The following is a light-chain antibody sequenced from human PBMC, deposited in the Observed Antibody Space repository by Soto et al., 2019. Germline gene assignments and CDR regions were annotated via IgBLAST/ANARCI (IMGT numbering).Light chain of an antibody. V-gene: IGKV3-20*01. CDR1: QSVSSTF. Sequence: EFVLTQSPGTLSLSPGERATLSCRASQSVSSTFLAWYQQKPGQPPRLLIYGASIRGTGIPDRFSGSGSGTDFTLTISRLEPEDFAVYYCQHYGSSPPLTFGGGTKVEIK. CDR3: QHYGSSPPLT. CDR2: GAS. J-gene: IGKJ4*01.